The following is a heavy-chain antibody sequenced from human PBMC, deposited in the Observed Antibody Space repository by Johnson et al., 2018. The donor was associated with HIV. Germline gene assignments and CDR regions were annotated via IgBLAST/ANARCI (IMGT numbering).Heavy chain of an antibody. V-gene: IGHV3-20*04. Sequence: VQLVESGGGLVQPGGSLRLSCAASGFTFNDYGMSWVRQAPGKGLEWVSGLNWNGGRKVYAASGKGRFTISRDNAKNSLYLQMHSLRGEETALYYCARGGLGCQYILDPFDIGGHLIMVTVS. CDR2: LNWNGGRK. CDR3: ARGGLGCQYILDPFDI. J-gene: IGHJ3*02. D-gene: IGHD1-1*01. CDR1: GFTFNDYG.